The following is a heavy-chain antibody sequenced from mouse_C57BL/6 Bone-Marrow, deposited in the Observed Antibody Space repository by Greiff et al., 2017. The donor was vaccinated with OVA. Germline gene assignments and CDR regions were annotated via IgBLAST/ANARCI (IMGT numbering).Heavy chain of an antibody. CDR2: IDPENGDT. V-gene: IGHV14-4*01. CDR3: TSYGNFDY. D-gene: IGHD2-1*01. CDR1: GFNIKDDY. J-gene: IGHJ2*01. Sequence: EVKLMESGAELVRPGASVKLSCTASGFNIKDDYMHWVKQRPEKGLEWIGWIDPENGDTEYASKFKGKATITADKSSNTAYLHLSSLASEDTAVYYCTSYGNFDYWGQGTTLTVSS.